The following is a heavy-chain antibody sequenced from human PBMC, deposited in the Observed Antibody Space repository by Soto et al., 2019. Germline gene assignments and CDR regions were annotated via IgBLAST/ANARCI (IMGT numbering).Heavy chain of an antibody. V-gene: IGHV4-38-2*01. J-gene: IGHJ6*02. CDR2: ISHSGDT. Sequence: PSETLSLTCAVSGYVITNGYHWGWIRQPSGKELEWIGTISHSGDTYYNPSLKSRVTISIDTAKNHLSLILSSVTAADTATYYCTRIYCTTTSCFINGMDVWGQGTTVTGSS. CDR1: GYVITNGYH. CDR3: TRIYCTTTSCFINGMDV. D-gene: IGHD2-2*01.